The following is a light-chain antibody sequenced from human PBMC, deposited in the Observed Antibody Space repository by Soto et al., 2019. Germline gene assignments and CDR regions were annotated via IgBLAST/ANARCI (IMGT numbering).Light chain of an antibody. CDR2: GAS. Sequence: ESVLTQSPGTLSLSPGERATLSCRASQSVRSNELAWYQQKPGQAPRLLIYGASSRATAIPDRVSGSGSGTDFTLTISRLEPDDFAVYYCQQYGSSPLTFGGGTKVEFK. CDR1: QSVRSNE. J-gene: IGKJ4*01. CDR3: QQYGSSPLT. V-gene: IGKV3-20*01.